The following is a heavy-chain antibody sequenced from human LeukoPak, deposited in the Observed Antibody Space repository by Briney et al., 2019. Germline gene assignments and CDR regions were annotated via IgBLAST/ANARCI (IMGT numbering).Heavy chain of an antibody. CDR1: GFTVSNNY. Sequence: AGGSLRLSCAASGFTVSNNYMSWVRQAPGKGLEWVSVIYSAGTTYYADSVKGRFTISRQNPENTLFLQMNSLRAEDTAVYYCARDLSPVVRASPMGYWGQGTLVTVSS. CDR2: IYSAGTT. D-gene: IGHD3-10*01. V-gene: IGHV3-53*04. J-gene: IGHJ4*02. CDR3: ARDLSPVVRASPMGY.